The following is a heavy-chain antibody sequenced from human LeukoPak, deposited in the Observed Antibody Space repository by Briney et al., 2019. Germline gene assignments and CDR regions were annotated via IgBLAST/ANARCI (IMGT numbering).Heavy chain of an antibody. Sequence: VSGPTLVKPTQTLSLTCTFSGFSLSTSGVGVGWIRQPPGKSLEWLAVIYWNADKRYSPVLKSRLTITKDTSKNQVVLTMTNMDPVDTATYYCAHRGDITMVRGVSPIRGWFDPWGQGTLVTVSS. D-gene: IGHD3-10*01. CDR3: AHRGDITMVRGVSPIRGWFDP. CDR2: IYWNADK. CDR1: GFSLSTSGVG. V-gene: IGHV2-5*01. J-gene: IGHJ5*02.